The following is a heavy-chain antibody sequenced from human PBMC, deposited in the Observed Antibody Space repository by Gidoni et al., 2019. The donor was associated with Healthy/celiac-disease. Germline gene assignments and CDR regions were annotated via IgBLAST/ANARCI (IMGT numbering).Heavy chain of an antibody. V-gene: IGHV2-5*01. CDR3: AHSRKLFYYVHSGPLYWFDP. D-gene: IGHD3-10*02. J-gene: IGHJ5*02. Sequence: QITLKESGPALVKPTQTLTLTCTCSGLSLTTSGLDVGWIRQPPGKALEWLALIYWNDNKRYSPSLESRLTITKDTSKNQVVLTMTNMDPVDTATYYCAHSRKLFYYVHSGPLYWFDPWGQGTLVTVSS. CDR2: IYWNDNK. CDR1: GLSLTTSGLD.